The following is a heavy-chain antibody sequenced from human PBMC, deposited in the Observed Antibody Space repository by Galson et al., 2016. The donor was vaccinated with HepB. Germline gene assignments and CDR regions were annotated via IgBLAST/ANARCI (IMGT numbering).Heavy chain of an antibody. CDR2: SYYSGFT. D-gene: IGHD1-14*01. Sequence: ETLYLPCPVAGGSISNSNYYWGWIRPTPGQCLEWIGTSYYSGFTYYNPTLKSRVTISVDTSKNQLSLKLNSVTAADTATYYCARINRVRTFDIWGQGTLVTVSS. V-gene: IGHV4-39*07. J-gene: IGHJ3*02. CDR3: ARINRVRTFDI. CDR1: GGSISNSNYY.